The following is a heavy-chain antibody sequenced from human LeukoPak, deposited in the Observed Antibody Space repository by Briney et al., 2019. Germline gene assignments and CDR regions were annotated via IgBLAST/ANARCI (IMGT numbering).Heavy chain of an antibody. V-gene: IGHV3-9*01. D-gene: IGHD2-15*01. CDR2: ISWNSDSI. J-gene: IGHJ2*01. Sequence: GGSLRLSCAASGFTFDDYAMHWVRQAPGRGLECVSGISWNSDSIDYADSVKGRFTISRDNAKNSLYLQMNSLRTEDTALYYCAKDFGGWSPRYFDLWGRGTLATVSS. CDR3: AKDFGGWSPRYFDL. CDR1: GFTFDDYA.